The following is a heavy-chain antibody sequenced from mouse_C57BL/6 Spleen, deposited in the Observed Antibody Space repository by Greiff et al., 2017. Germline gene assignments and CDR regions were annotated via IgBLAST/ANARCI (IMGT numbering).Heavy chain of an antibody. CDR2: IDPENGDT. D-gene: IGHD2-1*01. CDR1: GFNIKDDY. Sequence: EVKLVESGAELVRPGASVKLSCTASGFNIKDDYMHWVKQRPEQGLEWIGWIDPENGDTEYASKFQGKATITADTSSNTAYLQLSSLTSEDTAVYYCTTNYGNYREDAMDYRGQGTSVTVSS. CDR3: TTNYGNYREDAMDY. J-gene: IGHJ4*01. V-gene: IGHV14-4*01.